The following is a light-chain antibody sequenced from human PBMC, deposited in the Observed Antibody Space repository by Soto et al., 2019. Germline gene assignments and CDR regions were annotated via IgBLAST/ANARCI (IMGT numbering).Light chain of an antibody. CDR1: QSVSSRY. Sequence: DTVLTQSPGTLSLSPGEIATLSCRASQSVSSRYLAWYQQKPGQAPRLLIYGASSRATGIPDRFSGSGSGTDFPPTISCLQSEDVATYYCQQYYSYRLPFGGGTKGDI. CDR3: QQYYSYRLP. V-gene: IGKV3-20*01. CDR2: GAS. J-gene: IGKJ4*01.